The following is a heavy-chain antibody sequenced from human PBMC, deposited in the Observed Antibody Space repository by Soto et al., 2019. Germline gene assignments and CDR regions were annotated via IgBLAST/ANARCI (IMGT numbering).Heavy chain of an antibody. D-gene: IGHD1-26*01. V-gene: IGHV3-15*07. J-gene: IGHJ4*02. CDR3: TADDSGGTYPIDY. CDR2: IKSKTSGETT. Sequence: EVHLVESGGGLVKPGESLRLSCGVSGFPFSSAWLHWVRQAPGKGLEWVARIKSKTSGETTDYAAPVKGRFTISRDDSNNLVFLQMNSLKREDTGVYYCTADDSGGTYPIDYWGQGILVTVSS. CDR1: GFPFSSAW.